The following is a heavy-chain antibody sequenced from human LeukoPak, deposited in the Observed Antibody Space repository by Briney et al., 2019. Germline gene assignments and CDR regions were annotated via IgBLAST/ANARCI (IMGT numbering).Heavy chain of an antibody. V-gene: IGHV4-34*01. CDR2: IYYSGST. CDR1: GGSFSGYY. J-gene: IGHJ4*02. D-gene: IGHD3-22*01. Sequence: SETLSLTCAVYGGSFSGYYWSWIRQPPGKGLEWIGSIYYSGSTYYNPSLKSRVTISVDTSKNQFSLKLSSVTAADTAVYYCARLHGYDSSGYPIFDYWGQGTLVTVSS. CDR3: ARLHGYDSSGYPIFDY.